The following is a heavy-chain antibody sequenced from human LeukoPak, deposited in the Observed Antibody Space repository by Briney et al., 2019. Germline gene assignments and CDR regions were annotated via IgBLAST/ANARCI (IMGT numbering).Heavy chain of an antibody. V-gene: IGHV3-7*01. Sequence: GGSLRLSCAASGFTFTYYWMTWVRQAPGKGLEWVANIKQDGSEKYYVDSVKGRFTISRDNAKNSLYLQMNSLRAEDTAVYYCAKDRCSNGIGCFYYYMDVWGKGTTVTISS. D-gene: IGHD2-8*01. J-gene: IGHJ6*03. CDR1: GFTFTYYW. CDR2: IKQDGSEK. CDR3: AKDRCSNGIGCFYYYMDV.